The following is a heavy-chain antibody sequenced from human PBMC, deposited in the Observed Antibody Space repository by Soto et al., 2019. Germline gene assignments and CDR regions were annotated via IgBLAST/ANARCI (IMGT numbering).Heavy chain of an antibody. J-gene: IGHJ3*02. Sequence: ASVKVSCKASGYTFTSYAMHWVRQAPGQRLEWMGWINAGNGTTKYSQKFQGRVTITTDESASTAYMELSSLRSEDTAVYYCARGGHYYDSSGYYPDAFDIWGQGTMVTVSS. CDR2: INAGNGTT. V-gene: IGHV1-3*01. D-gene: IGHD3-22*01. CDR1: GYTFTSYA. CDR3: ARGGHYYDSSGYYPDAFDI.